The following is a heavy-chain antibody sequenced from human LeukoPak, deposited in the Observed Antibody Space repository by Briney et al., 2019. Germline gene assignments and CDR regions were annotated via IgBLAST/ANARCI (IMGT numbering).Heavy chain of an antibody. Sequence: ASVKVSCKASGYTFTSYAMHWVRQAPGQRLEWMGWIDAGNGNAKYSQKFQGRVTITRDTSASTAYMELSSPRSEDTAVYYCAREARLMGLDPWGQGTLVTVSS. CDR2: IDAGNGNA. CDR3: AREARLMGLDP. V-gene: IGHV1-3*01. J-gene: IGHJ5*02. D-gene: IGHD6-25*01. CDR1: GYTFTSYA.